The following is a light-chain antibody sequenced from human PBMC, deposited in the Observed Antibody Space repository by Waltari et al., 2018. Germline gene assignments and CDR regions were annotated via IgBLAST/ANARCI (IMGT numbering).Light chain of an antibody. CDR1: QSVLYSANNKNY. CDR3: QQYYSTPWT. J-gene: IGKJ1*01. CDR2: WAS. V-gene: IGKV4-1*01. Sequence: DIVMTQSPDSLAVSLGERATINCKSSQSVLYSANNKNYLAWYQQKPGQPPKLLIYWASTRESRVPDRFIGSGSATDFTLTISSLQAEDVAVYYCQQYYSTPWTFGQGTKVEIK.